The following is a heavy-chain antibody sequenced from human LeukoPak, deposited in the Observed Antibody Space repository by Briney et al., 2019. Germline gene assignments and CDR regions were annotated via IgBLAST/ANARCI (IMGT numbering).Heavy chain of an antibody. CDR1: GGTFSNDA. Sequence: SVKVSCKASGGTFSNDAVTWVRQAPGQGLEWMGGLIPIFGAANYAQKFQDRVTITTDESTSTAYLELSSLRYEDTAVYYCARWVGAGYCSGGRCDNWFDPWGQGTLVTVSS. D-gene: IGHD2-15*01. CDR3: ARWVGAGYCSGGRCDNWFDP. CDR2: LIPIFGAA. J-gene: IGHJ5*02. V-gene: IGHV1-69*05.